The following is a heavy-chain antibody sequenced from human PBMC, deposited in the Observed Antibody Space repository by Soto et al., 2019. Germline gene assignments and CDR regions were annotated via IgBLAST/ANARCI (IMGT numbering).Heavy chain of an antibody. CDR3: GRDVYYDYVCGSYPSDYCYYYGMDV. CDR2: IYTSGST. Sequence: SETLSLTCTVAGGSISSYYWSWIPQPAGKGLEWIGRIYTSGSTNYNPSLKSRVTMSVDTSTNQFSLNLSSVTAADTAVYYCGRDVYYDYVCGSYPSDYCYYYGMDVWGQGTTGTVS. D-gene: IGHD3-16*01. CDR1: GGSISSYY. V-gene: IGHV4-4*07. J-gene: IGHJ6*02.